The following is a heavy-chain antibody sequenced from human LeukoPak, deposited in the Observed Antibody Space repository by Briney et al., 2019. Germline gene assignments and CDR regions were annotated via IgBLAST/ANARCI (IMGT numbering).Heavy chain of an antibody. Sequence: SETLSLTCTVSGGSISSYYWSWIRQPPGKGLEWIGYIYYSGSTNYNPSLKSRVTISVDTSKNQFSLKLSSVTAADTAVYYCARGPWWFGSGRGYYYYGMDVWGQGTTVTVSS. D-gene: IGHD3-10*01. V-gene: IGHV4-59*12. CDR2: IYYSGST. CDR1: GGSISSYY. J-gene: IGHJ6*02. CDR3: ARGPWWFGSGRGYYYYGMDV.